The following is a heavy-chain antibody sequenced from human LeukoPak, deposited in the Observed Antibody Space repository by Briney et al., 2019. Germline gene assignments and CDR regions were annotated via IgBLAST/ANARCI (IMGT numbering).Heavy chain of an antibody. V-gene: IGHV4-59*08. CDR1: GGSISSYY. J-gene: IGHJ4*02. D-gene: IGHD6-13*01. Sequence: SETLSLTCTVSGGSISSYYWSWIRQPPGKGLEWIGYIYYSGSTNYNPSLKSRVTISVDTSKNQFSLKLSSVTAADTAVYYCARIAAAGTYYFDYWGQGALVTVSS. CDR2: IYYSGST. CDR3: ARIAAAGTYYFDY.